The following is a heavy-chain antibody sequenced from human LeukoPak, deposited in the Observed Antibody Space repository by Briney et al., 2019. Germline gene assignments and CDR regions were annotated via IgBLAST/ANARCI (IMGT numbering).Heavy chain of an antibody. Sequence: SETLSLTCTASGGSINSYYWSWIRQPPGKGLEWIGYIYYSGSTNYNPSLKSRVTISVDTSKNQFSLKLSSVTAADTAVYYCARHIGCTRPGYSYGQDWYFDLWGRGTLVTVSS. CDR1: GGSINSYY. CDR2: IYYSGST. CDR3: ARHIGCTRPGYSYGQDWYFDL. V-gene: IGHV4-59*08. J-gene: IGHJ2*01. D-gene: IGHD5-18*01.